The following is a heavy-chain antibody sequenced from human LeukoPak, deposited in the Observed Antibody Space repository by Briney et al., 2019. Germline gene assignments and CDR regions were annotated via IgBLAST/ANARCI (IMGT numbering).Heavy chain of an antibody. CDR3: ARSGGVRSSGHSGYFDY. V-gene: IGHV4-30-2*01. J-gene: IGHJ4*02. D-gene: IGHD3-22*01. CDR2: IYHSGST. CDR1: GGSISSGGYS. Sequence: KPSQTLSLTCAVSGGSISSGGYSWSWIRQPPGKGLEWIGYIYHSGSTYYNPSLKSRVTISVDRSKNQFSLKLSSVTAADTAVYYCARSGGVRSSGHSGYFDYWGQGTLVTVSS.